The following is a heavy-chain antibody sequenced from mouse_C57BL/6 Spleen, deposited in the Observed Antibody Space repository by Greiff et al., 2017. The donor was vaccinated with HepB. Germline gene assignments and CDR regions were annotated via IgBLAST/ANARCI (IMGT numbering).Heavy chain of an antibody. CDR2: IDPSDSYT. CDR3: ASYYGGIFDY. CDR1: GYTFTSYW. V-gene: IGHV1-69*01. J-gene: IGHJ2*01. D-gene: IGHD1-1*01. Sequence: QVQLQQSGAELVMPGASVKLSCKASGYTFTSYWMHWVKQRPGQGLEWIGEIDPSDSYTNYNQKFKGKSTLTVDKSSSTAYMQLSSLTSEDSAVYYCASYYGGIFDYWGQGTTLTVSS.